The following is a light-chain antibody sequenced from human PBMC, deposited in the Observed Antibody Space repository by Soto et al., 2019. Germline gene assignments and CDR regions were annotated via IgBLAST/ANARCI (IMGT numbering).Light chain of an antibody. J-gene: IGKJ2*01. CDR1: QSVSSN. Sequence: EIVMTQSPATLSVSPGERATLSCRASQSVSSNLAWYQQQPGQAPRLLIYGASTRATGIPARFSVSGSGTEITLTLSILQSEDFAVYYCQQYNNWPYTFGQGTKLEIK. CDR3: QQYNNWPYT. V-gene: IGKV3-15*01. CDR2: GAS.